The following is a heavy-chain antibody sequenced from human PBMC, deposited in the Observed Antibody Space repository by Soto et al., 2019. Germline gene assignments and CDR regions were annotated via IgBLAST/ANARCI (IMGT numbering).Heavy chain of an antibody. Sequence: SETLSLTCAVYGGSFSGYYWSWIRQPPGKGLEWIGEINHSGSTNYNPSLKSRVTISVDRSKNQFSLYLQMNSLRAEDTAVYYCAKDIEPPGLFFDYWGQGTLVTVSS. J-gene: IGHJ4*02. V-gene: IGHV4-34*01. CDR2: INHSGST. CDR3: AKDIEPPGLFFDY. D-gene: IGHD6-13*01. CDR1: GGSFSGYY.